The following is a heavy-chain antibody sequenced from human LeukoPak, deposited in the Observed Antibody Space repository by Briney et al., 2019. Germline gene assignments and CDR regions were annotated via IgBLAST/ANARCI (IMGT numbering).Heavy chain of an antibody. CDR3: AAVYDGAAGYFDL. CDR1: GYTFTRYA. CDR2: ISPILGVN. Sequence: SVKVSCKASGYTFTRYAITWVRQAPGQGLEWMGRISPILGVNYYALKFQGRLTISADKSMITAYMDLTNVTSEDTAVYYCAAVYDGAAGYFDLWGRGTLITVSS. J-gene: IGHJ2*01. V-gene: IGHV1-69*04. D-gene: IGHD3-22*01.